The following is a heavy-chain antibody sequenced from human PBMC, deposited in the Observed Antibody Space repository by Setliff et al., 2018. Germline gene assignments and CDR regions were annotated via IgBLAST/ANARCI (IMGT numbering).Heavy chain of an antibody. J-gene: IGHJ4*02. CDR3: ARHVKVATEYFDC. D-gene: IGHD5-12*01. V-gene: IGHV4-34*01. CDR1: GGSFSGYY. Sequence: SETLSLTCAVYGGSFSGYYWSWIRQPPGKGLEWIGQIHHSGYTNYNPSLKSRVTISIDTSRNRFSLKLSSVIAADTALYYCARHVKVATEYFDCWGQETLVTVSS. CDR2: IHHSGYT.